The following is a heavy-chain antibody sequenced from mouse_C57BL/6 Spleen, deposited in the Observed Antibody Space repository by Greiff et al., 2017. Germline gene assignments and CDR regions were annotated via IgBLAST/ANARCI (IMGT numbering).Heavy chain of an antibody. V-gene: IGHV3-6*01. J-gene: IGHJ3*01. CDR1: GYSITSGYY. Sequence: DVQLQESGPGLVKPSQSLSLTCSVTGYSITSGYYWNWIRQFPGNKLEWMGYISYDGSNNYNPSLKNRISITRDTSKNQFFLKLNSVTTEDTATYYCARGASNYVAYWGQGTLVTVSA. CDR3: ARGASNYVAY. D-gene: IGHD2-5*01. CDR2: ISYDGSN.